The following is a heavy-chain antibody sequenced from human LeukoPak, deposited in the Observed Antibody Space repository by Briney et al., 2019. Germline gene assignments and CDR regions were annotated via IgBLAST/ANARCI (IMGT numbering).Heavy chain of an antibody. V-gene: IGHV1-3*01. CDR2: INAGNGNT. J-gene: IGHJ4*02. CDR3: ARDPVCGGDCYFGPVDY. Sequence: ASVKVSCKASGYTFTSYAMHWVRQAPGQRLEGMGWINAGNGNTKYSQKFQGRVTITRDTSASTAYMELSSLRSEDTAVYYCARDPVCGGDCYFGPVDYWGQGTLVTVSS. D-gene: IGHD2-21*02. CDR1: GYTFTSYA.